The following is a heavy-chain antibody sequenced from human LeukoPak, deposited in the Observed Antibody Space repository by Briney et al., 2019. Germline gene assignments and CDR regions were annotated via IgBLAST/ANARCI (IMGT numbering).Heavy chain of an antibody. J-gene: IGHJ3*02. CDR3: ARDVLIAADGVIRLDAFDI. V-gene: IGHV3-21*01. Sequence: GGSLRLSCAASGFTLSSYNMNWVRQTPGKGLEWVSSISSSSSFIYYADSVKGRFTISRDNAKNSLYLQMNSLRAEDTAVYYCARDVLIAADGVIRLDAFDIWGQGTVVTVSS. CDR2: ISSSSSFI. D-gene: IGHD6-13*01. CDR1: GFTLSSYN.